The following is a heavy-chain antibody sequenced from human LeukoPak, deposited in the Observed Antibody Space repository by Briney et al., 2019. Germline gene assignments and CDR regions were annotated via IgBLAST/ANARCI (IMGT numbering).Heavy chain of an antibody. D-gene: IGHD1-26*01. CDR3: ARAYSGSYDTYAYYYFDY. V-gene: IGHV3-21*01. CDR2: ISSSSYI. J-gene: IGHJ4*02. Sequence: GGSLRLSRAASGFTFSSYSMNWVRQAPGKGLEWVSSISSSSYIYYADSVKGRFTISRDNAKNSLYLQMNSLRAEDTAVYYCARAYSGSYDTYAYYYFDYWGQGTLVTVSS. CDR1: GFTFSSYS.